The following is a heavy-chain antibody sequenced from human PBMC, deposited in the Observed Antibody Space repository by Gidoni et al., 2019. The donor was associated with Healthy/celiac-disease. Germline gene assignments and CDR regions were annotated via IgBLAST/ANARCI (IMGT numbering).Heavy chain of an antibody. J-gene: IGHJ4*02. V-gene: IGHV3-33*01. D-gene: IGHD3-22*01. CDR3: ARDRSDSSGYFLGYYFDY. CDR2: IWYDGSNK. Sequence: QVQLVESGGGVVQPGRSLRLSCAASGFTFSSYGMHWVRQAPGKGLEWVAVIWYDGSNKYYADSVKGRFTISRDNSKNTLYLQMNSLRAEDTAVYYCARDRSDSSGYFLGYYFDYWGQGTLVTVSS. CDR1: GFTFSSYG.